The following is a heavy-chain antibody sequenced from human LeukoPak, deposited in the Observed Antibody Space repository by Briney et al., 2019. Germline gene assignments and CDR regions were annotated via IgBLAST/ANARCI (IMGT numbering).Heavy chain of an antibody. CDR2: ISSCSSTI. D-gene: IGHD3-10*01. J-gene: IGHJ6*02. Sequence: GGSLRLSCAASGFTFSSYSMNWVRQAPGKGLEWVSYISSCSSTIYYADSVKGRFTISRDNAKNSLYLQMNSLRDEDTAVYYCARDQTTMVRGAIPLSFDVWGQGTTVTVSS. V-gene: IGHV3-48*02. CDR3: ARDQTTMVRGAIPLSFDV. CDR1: GFTFSSYS.